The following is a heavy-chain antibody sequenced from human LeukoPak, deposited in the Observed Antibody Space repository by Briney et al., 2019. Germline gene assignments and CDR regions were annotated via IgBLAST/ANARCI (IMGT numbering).Heavy chain of an antibody. V-gene: IGHV1-18*01. CDR1: GYPFPSYG. J-gene: IGHJ6*02. CDR3: AGHNYYGMDV. Sequence: ASVKVSCKASGYPFPSYGISWCQQAPGQGFEWMGWISAYNGNTNYAQKLQGRVTMTTDTSTSTAYMELRSLRSDDTAVYYCAGHNYYGMDVWGQGTTVTVSS. CDR2: ISAYNGNT.